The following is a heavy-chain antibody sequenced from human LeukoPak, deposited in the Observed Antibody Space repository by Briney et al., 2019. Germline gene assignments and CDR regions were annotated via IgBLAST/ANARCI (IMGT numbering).Heavy chain of an antibody. D-gene: IGHD6-19*01. J-gene: IGHJ4*02. V-gene: IGHV3-15*01. CDR2: IKTKQEGETT. CDR3: TTGWTSAPHDGY. CDR1: GFA. Sequence: GGSLRLSCTASGFAMSWVRQVPGRGLEWVARIKTKQEGETTDYTAPVKGSFTISRDESENTLYLQMNSLKTEDTGLYYCTTGWTSAPHDGYWGQGIPVIVSS.